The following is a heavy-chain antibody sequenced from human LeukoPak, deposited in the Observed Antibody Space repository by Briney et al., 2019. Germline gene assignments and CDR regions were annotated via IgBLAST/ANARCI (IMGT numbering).Heavy chain of an antibody. J-gene: IGHJ4*02. Sequence: SGTLSLTCTVSGGSISSYYWSWIRQPPGKGLEWIGYIYYSGSTNYNPSLKSRVTISVDTSKNQFSLKLSSVTAADTAVYYCARDSSGDFDYWGQGTLVTVSS. CDR2: IYYSGST. V-gene: IGHV4-59*01. D-gene: IGHD3-22*01. CDR1: GGSISSYY. CDR3: ARDSSGDFDY.